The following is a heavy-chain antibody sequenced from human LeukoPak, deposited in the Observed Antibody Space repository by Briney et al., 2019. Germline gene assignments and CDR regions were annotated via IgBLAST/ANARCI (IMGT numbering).Heavy chain of an antibody. Sequence: GEALKISCKGSGYSFTNYWIGWVRQMPGRGLEWMGNIYPVDSESRYSPSFQGQVTISVDKSINTAYLQWSSLKASDTAMYYCVRDKYCTTTSCYFDYWGQGTLVTVPS. D-gene: IGHD2-2*01. CDR2: IYPVDSES. J-gene: IGHJ4*02. CDR1: GYSFTNYW. CDR3: VRDKYCTTTSCYFDY. V-gene: IGHV5-51*01.